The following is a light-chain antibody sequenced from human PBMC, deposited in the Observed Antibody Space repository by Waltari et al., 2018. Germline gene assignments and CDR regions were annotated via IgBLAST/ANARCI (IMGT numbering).Light chain of an antibody. Sequence: QSALTQPASVSGSPGQSLTLSCSGTSSDVGSYNYVSWYQKHPGTPPKLLVYDVTKRPSGVSGRFSGSKSGNTASLTISGLQPADEADYFCSSYTPTSILVFGGGTKLTV. CDR2: DVT. V-gene: IGLV2-14*03. CDR1: SSDVGSYNY. CDR3: SSYTPTSILV. J-gene: IGLJ2*01.